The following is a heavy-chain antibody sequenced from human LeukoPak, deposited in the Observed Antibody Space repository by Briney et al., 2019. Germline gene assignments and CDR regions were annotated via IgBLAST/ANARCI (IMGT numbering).Heavy chain of an antibody. Sequence: GASVTVSCKASGYTFTGYYMHWVRQAPGQGLEWMGWINPNSGGTNYAQKFQGRVTMTRDTSISTAYMELSRLRSDDTAVYYCARSGGYSYGRYYFDYWGQGTLVTVSS. J-gene: IGHJ4*02. CDR2: INPNSGGT. V-gene: IGHV1-2*02. D-gene: IGHD5-18*01. CDR1: GYTFTGYY. CDR3: ARSGGYSYGRYYFDY.